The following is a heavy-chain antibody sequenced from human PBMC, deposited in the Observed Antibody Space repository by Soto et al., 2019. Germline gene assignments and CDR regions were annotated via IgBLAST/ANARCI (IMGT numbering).Heavy chain of an antibody. CDR2: ISTSSSYI. V-gene: IGHV3-21*01. J-gene: IGHJ4*02. D-gene: IGHD2-15*01. CDR1: GFTFSSYS. CDR3: ARDPCSGGSCYSTY. Sequence: EVQLVESGGGLVKPGGSLRLSCAASGFTFSSYSMNWVRQAPGKGVEWVSSISTSSSYIYYADSVKGRFTISRDNAKNSLYLQMNGLRAEDTAVYYCARDPCSGGSCYSTYWGQGTLVTVSS.